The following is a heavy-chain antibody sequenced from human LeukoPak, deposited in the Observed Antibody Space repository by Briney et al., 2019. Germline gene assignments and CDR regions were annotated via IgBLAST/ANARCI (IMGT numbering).Heavy chain of an antibody. D-gene: IGHD2-15*01. CDR1: GYTFTGYY. V-gene: IGHV1-2*02. CDR3: ARSARGYCSGGSCYSYYYYGMDV. J-gene: IGHJ6*02. Sequence: ASVKVSCKASGYTFTGYYMHWVRQAPGQGLEWMGWINPNSGGTNYAQKFQGRVTMTRDTSISTAYMELSRLRSDDTAVYYCARSARGYCSGGSCYSYYYYGMDVWGQGTTVTVSS. CDR2: INPNSGGT.